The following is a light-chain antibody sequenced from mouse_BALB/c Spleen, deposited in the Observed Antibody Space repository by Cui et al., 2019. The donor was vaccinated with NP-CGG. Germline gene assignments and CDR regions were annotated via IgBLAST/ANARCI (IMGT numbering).Light chain of an antibody. CDR2: GTN. CDR3: ALWYSNHWV. CDR1: TGAVTNSNY. Sequence: QTLLTQETVLTTSPGETVTLTCRSNTGAVTNSNYANWVQEKPDHLFTGLIGGTNNRAPGVPARFSGSLIGDKAALTITGAQTEDEAIYFCALWYSNHWVFGGGTKLTVL. J-gene: IGLJ1*01. V-gene: IGLV1*01.